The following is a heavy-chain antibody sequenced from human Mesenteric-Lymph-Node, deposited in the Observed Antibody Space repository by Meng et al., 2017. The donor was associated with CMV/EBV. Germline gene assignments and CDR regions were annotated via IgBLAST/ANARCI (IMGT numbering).Heavy chain of an antibody. V-gene: IGHV4-61*01. CDR1: GGSVNSASHY. Sequence: SETLSLTCTVSGGSVNSASHYWSWVRQPPGKRLEWIGYVYYSGSTSYNPSLKSRVTIAIDMPKNQFSLKLSSATAADTALYYCAIENGPNQEGHYYFHDWGQGTLVTVSS. D-gene: IGHD2-8*01. J-gene: IGHJ4*02. CDR2: VYYSGST. CDR3: AIENGPNQEGHYYFHD.